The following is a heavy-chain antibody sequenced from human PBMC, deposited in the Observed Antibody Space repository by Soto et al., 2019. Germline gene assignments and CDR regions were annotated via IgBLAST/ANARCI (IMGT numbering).Heavy chain of an antibody. CDR1: GGSISSGDYY. D-gene: IGHD3-22*01. Sequence: QVQLQESGPGLVKPSQTLSLTCTVSGGSISSGDYYWSWIRQPPGKGLEWIGYIYYSGSTYYNPSLKSRVTISVDMSKNQFSLKLSSVTAADTAVYYCARGGENYYDSSGYYYDPYNWFDPWGQGTLVTVSS. CDR2: IYYSGST. V-gene: IGHV4-30-4*01. J-gene: IGHJ5*02. CDR3: ARGGENYYDSSGYYYDPYNWFDP.